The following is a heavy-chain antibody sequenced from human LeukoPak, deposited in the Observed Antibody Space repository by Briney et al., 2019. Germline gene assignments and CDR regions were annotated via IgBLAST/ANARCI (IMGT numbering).Heavy chain of an antibody. V-gene: IGHV3-23*01. CDR2: ISGSGGST. J-gene: IGHJ4*02. Sequence: GGSLRLSCAASGFTFSSYAMSWVRQAPGKGLEWVSAISGSGGSTYYADSVKGRFTISRDNSKNTLYLQMNSLRAEDTAVYYCARDQGAAAGTDRTAGDYWGQGTLVTVSS. D-gene: IGHD6-13*01. CDR1: GFTFSSYA. CDR3: ARDQGAAAGTDRTAGDY.